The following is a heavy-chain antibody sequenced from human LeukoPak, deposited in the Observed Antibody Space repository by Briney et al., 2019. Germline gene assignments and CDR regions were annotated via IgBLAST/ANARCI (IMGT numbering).Heavy chain of an antibody. Sequence: GRSLRLSCAASGFTFSSYAMHWVRQAPGKGLEWVAVISYDGSNKYYADSVKGRFTISRDNSKNTLYLQMNSLRAEDTAVYYCARFRDYGGNSGAFDIWGQGTMVTVSS. D-gene: IGHD4-23*01. CDR3: ARFRDYGGNSGAFDI. CDR2: ISYDGSNK. CDR1: GFTFSSYA. V-gene: IGHV3-30*04. J-gene: IGHJ3*02.